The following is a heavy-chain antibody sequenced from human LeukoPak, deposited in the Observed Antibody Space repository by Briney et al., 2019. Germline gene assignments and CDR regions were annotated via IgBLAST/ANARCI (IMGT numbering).Heavy chain of an antibody. D-gene: IGHD2-15*01. Sequence: GGSLRLSCAVSGFTFSSYAMSWVRQAPGKGLEWVSVISGSGGKTFYADSVKGRFTISRDNSKNTLYLQMNSLRDDDTAVYYCAKDRKEVAYCSGGSCYSDYWGQGTLVSVSS. CDR1: GFTFSSYA. CDR3: AKDRKEVAYCSGGSCYSDY. CDR2: ISGSGGKT. V-gene: IGHV3-23*01. J-gene: IGHJ4*02.